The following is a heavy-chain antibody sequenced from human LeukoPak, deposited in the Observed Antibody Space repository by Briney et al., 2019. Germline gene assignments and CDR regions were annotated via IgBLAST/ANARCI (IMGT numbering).Heavy chain of an antibody. CDR2: VYGNGDGT. V-gene: IGHV3-23*01. CDR1: GFSFSTYV. J-gene: IGHJ4*02. CDR3: AKLGVRSSAGEDY. D-gene: IGHD3-10*01. Sequence: PGGSLRLPCAASGFSFSTYVMYWVRQAPGKGLEWVSAVYGNGDGTSYVDSVKDRFTISRDNSKNTLYLQMNSLRPEDTALYYCAKLGVRSSAGEDYWGQGTLVTVSS.